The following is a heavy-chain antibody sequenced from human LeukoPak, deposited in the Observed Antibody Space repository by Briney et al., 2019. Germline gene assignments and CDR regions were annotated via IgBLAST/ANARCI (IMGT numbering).Heavy chain of an antibody. CDR3: AHTLVEMATMTWSFDY. Sequence: SGPTLVNPTQTLTLTCTFSGLSLSTSGVGVGWIRQPPGKALEWLTLIYWDNDKRYSPSLKSRLTITKDTSKNQVVLTMTNMDPVDTATYYCAHTLVEMATMTWSFDYWGQGTLVTVSS. D-gene: IGHD5-24*01. CDR2: IYWDNDK. J-gene: IGHJ4*02. V-gene: IGHV2-5*02. CDR1: GLSLSTSGVG.